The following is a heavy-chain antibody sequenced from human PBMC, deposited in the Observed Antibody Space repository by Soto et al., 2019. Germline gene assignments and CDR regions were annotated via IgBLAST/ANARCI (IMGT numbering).Heavy chain of an antibody. D-gene: IGHD3-9*01. CDR1: GYTFTSYR. J-gene: IGHJ4*02. CDR3: ASVELEGRYFDRFAY. CDR2: TSAYNGHT. V-gene: IGHV1-18*01. Sequence: QAQLVQSGAEVKKPGASVKVSCKASGYTFTSYRISWVRQTPGPGLEWMGWTSAYNGHTNHAQKLQDRATMTPDTSTSTAYMELRSLRSDETAVYSWASVELEGRYFDRFAYRGPGTLVTVA.